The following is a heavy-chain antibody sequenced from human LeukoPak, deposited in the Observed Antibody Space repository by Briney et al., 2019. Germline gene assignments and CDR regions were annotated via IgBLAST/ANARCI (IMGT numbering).Heavy chain of an antibody. Sequence: GGSLRLSCEASGFNFKDYHMNWVRQAPGKGLEWVSYITTDASTIYYAESVKGRFTISRDNSKNTLYLQMNSLRAEDTAVYYCARLSGNFGSYYFDYWGQGTLVTVSS. CDR3: ARLSGNFGSYYFDY. CDR1: GFNFKDYH. V-gene: IGHV3-48*01. J-gene: IGHJ4*02. D-gene: IGHD1-26*01. CDR2: ITTDASTI.